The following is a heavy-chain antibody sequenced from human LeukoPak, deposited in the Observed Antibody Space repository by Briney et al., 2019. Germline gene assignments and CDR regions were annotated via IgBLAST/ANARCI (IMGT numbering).Heavy chain of an antibody. CDR2: IDPGDSQA. CDR3: ARLLVGANDFDY. Sequence: GESLKISCQASGYSFTTYLINWVRQMPGKGLEWMGRIDPGDSQANYNPSFQGHVTISADKSINTAYLQWSSLKASDTAMYYCARLLVGANDFDYWGQGTLVTVSS. CDR1: GYSFTTYL. V-gene: IGHV5-10-1*01. D-gene: IGHD1-26*01. J-gene: IGHJ4*02.